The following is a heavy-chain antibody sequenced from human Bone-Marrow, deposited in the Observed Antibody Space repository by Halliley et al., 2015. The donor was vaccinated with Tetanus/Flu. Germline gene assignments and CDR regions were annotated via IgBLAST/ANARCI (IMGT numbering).Heavy chain of an antibody. Sequence: GLVKPSETLSLTCTVSGDSISDHYWSWIRQPPGKGLEWIGSVYYSGSTKYNPSLTSRLTMSFDTSKNQFSLKLRSVIATDTAVYYCARDWEGGFYPWGQGTQVTVPS. V-gene: IGHV4-59*11. D-gene: IGHD1-26*01. CDR1: GDSISDHY. J-gene: IGHJ5*02. CDR3: ARDWEGGFYP. CDR2: VYYSGST.